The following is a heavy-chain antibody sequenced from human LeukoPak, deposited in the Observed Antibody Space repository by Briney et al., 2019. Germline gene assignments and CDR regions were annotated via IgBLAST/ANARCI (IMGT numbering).Heavy chain of an antibody. Sequence: AGGSLRLSCGASGFMFNSYWMSWVRQAPGKGLEWVAVISYDGSNKYYADSVKGRFTISRDNSKNTLYLQMNSLRAEDTAVYYCAKSEKQWLVRDAFDIWGQGTMVTVSS. D-gene: IGHD6-19*01. CDR1: GFMFNSYW. CDR3: AKSEKQWLVRDAFDI. J-gene: IGHJ3*02. V-gene: IGHV3-30*18. CDR2: ISYDGSNK.